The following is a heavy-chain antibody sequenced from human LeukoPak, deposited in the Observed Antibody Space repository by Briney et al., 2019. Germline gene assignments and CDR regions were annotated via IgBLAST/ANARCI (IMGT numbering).Heavy chain of an antibody. V-gene: IGHV4-59*12. Sequence: SETLSLTCTVSGGSISSYYWSWIRQPPGKGLEWIGYIYYSGSTNYNPSLKSRVTMSVDTSKNQFSLKLSSVTAADTAVYYCARDRYCSGGSCWAWFDPWGQGTLVTVSS. D-gene: IGHD2-15*01. CDR3: ARDRYCSGGSCWAWFDP. CDR2: IYYSGST. J-gene: IGHJ5*02. CDR1: GGSISSYY.